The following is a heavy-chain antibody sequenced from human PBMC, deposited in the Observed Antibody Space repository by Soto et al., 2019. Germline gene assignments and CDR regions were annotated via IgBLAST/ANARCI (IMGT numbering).Heavy chain of an antibody. CDR1: GFTFSSYG. J-gene: IGHJ4*02. Sequence: GGSLRLSCAASGFTFSSYGMHWVRQAPGKGLEWVAVIWYDGSSKFYADSVKGRFTISRDNSKDTLYLQMNSLKTEDTAVYFCARLMGTSFDLWGQGTLVTVSS. D-gene: IGHD2-8*01. CDR2: IWYDGSSK. CDR3: ARLMGTSFDL. V-gene: IGHV3-33*01.